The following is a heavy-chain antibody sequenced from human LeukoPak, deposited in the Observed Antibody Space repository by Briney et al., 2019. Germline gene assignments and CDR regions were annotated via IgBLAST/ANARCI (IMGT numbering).Heavy chain of an antibody. CDR1: GFTVSSNY. Sequence: GGSLRLSCAASGFTVSSNYMSWVRQAPGKGLQWVSAISGSGGSTYYADSVKGRFTISRDNSKNMLYLQMNSLRAEDTAIYYCAKIRQWPSPFDYWGQGTLVTVSS. CDR3: AKIRQWPSPFDY. D-gene: IGHD6-19*01. V-gene: IGHV3-23*01. J-gene: IGHJ4*02. CDR2: ISGSGGST.